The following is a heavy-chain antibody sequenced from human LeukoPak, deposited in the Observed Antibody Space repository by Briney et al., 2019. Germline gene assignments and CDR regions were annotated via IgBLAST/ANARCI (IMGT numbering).Heavy chain of an antibody. CDR2: ISPGGDEV. CDR1: GFIFSDYH. CDR3: SGGRDIAVAGPGGYFDY. V-gene: IGHV3-11*01. D-gene: IGHD6-19*01. Sequence: GGSLRLSCAASGFIFSDYHMSWIRQAPGKGLEWVSYISPGGDEVYFADSVKDRFTISRDNAKNSLFLQMSSLTAEDTAVYYCSGGRDIAVAGPGGYFDYWGQGSLVTVSS. J-gene: IGHJ4*02.